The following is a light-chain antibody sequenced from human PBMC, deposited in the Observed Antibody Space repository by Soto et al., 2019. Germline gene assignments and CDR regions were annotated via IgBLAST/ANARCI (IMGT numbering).Light chain of an antibody. CDR1: ISDVSGYNF. J-gene: IGLJ1*01. V-gene: IGLV2-14*03. CDR2: DVS. CDR3: SSYTSSNTYV. Sequence: QSALTQPASVSGSPGQSITISCTGTISDVSGYNFVSWYQQYPGKAPKLMIYDVSNRPSGVSNRVSGSKSGNTASLTISGLQAEDEADYYCSSYTSSNTYVFGAGTKVTVL.